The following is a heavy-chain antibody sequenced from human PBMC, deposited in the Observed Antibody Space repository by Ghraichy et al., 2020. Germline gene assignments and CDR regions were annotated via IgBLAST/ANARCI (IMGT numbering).Heavy chain of an antibody. V-gene: IGHV3-23*01. CDR3: AKPYCSSATCWAYYMDV. Sequence: GGSLRLSCVTSGFTFRNYAMTWVRQAPGKGLEWVSGITNSGDNTYFADSVKGRFTISRDNSKNTLYLQMNSLTAGDTAIYYCAKPYCSSATCWAYYMDVWGKVTTVTVSS. J-gene: IGHJ6*03. D-gene: IGHD2-2*01. CDR1: GFTFRNYA. CDR2: ITNSGDNT.